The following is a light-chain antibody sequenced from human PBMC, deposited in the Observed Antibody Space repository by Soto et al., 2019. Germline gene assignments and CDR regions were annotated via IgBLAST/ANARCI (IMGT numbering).Light chain of an antibody. V-gene: IGKV3-11*01. CDR2: DAS. CDR1: QSVSSY. CDR3: QQRSGNT. J-gene: IGKJ3*01. Sequence: EIVLTQSPATLSLSPGERATLSCRASQSVSSYLAWYQQKPGQAPRLLIYDASNRATGIPARFSGSGSGTDFTLTISSLEPEDFAVYYCQQRSGNTFGPGTKVDIK.